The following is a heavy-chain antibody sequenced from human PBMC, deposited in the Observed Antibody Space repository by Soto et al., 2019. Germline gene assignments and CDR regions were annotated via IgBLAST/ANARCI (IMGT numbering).Heavy chain of an antibody. V-gene: IGHV3-23*01. D-gene: IGHD3-10*01. CDR3: AKAGARGSGSYSYYYYGMDV. CDR2: ISGSGGRT. CDR1: GFTFTSYA. Sequence: EVQLLESGGGLVQPGGSLRLSCAASGFTFTSYAMSWVRQAPGKGLEWVSGISGSGGRTYYVDSVKGRFTISRDNSKSTLYLQMNSLRAEDTAVYYCAKAGARGSGSYSYYYYGMDVWGQGTTVTVSS. J-gene: IGHJ6*02.